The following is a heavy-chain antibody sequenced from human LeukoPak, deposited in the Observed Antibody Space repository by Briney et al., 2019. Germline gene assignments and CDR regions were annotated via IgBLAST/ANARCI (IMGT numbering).Heavy chain of an antibody. CDR3: ARYSSSWYPIFDY. Sequence: SVKVSCKASGGTFSIYAISWVRQAPGQGLEWMGGIIPIFGTANYAQKFQGRVTITADKSTSTAYMELRSLRSEDTAVYYCARYSSSWYPIFDYWGQGTLVTVSS. CDR1: GGTFSIYA. CDR2: IIPIFGTA. D-gene: IGHD6-13*01. J-gene: IGHJ4*02. V-gene: IGHV1-69*06.